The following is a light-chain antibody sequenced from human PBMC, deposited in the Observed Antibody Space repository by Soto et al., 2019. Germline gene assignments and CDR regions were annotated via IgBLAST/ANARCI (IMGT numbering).Light chain of an antibody. CDR1: QTISSW. Sequence: DIQMTQSPSTLSASVGDRVTITCRASQTISSWLAWYQQKPGKAPKLLIYKTSSLDSGVPSRFSGSGSGTEFTLTISSLQADDVATYYCQKYDSYPGTFGQGTKVDIK. CDR3: QKYDSYPGT. CDR2: KTS. V-gene: IGKV1-5*03. J-gene: IGKJ1*01.